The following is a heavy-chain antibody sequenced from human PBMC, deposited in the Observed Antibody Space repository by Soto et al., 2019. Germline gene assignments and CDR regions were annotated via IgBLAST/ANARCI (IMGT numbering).Heavy chain of an antibody. CDR1: GFTFSSYA. D-gene: IGHD6-6*01. CDR2: ISYDGSNK. J-gene: IGHJ4*02. CDR3: ARARSSSGPDY. V-gene: IGHV3-30-3*01. Sequence: GGSLRLSCAASGFTFSSYAMHWVRQAPGKGLEWVAVISYDGSNKYYADSVKGRFTISRDNSKNTLYLQMNSLRAEDTAVYYCARARSSSGPDYWRQGTLVTV.